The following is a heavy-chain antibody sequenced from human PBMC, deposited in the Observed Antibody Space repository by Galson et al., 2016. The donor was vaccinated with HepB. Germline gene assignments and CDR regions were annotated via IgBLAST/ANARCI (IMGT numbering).Heavy chain of an antibody. CDR1: GFTFSDYA. Sequence: SLRLSCAVSGFTFSDYAMSWVRQAPGKGLEWVSAISHSTWSTNYTDSVKGRFTISRDNSKNTLYLQMNGLRVEDTAIYYCAKDPATYGSSSQYFDYWGQGALVT. V-gene: IGHV3-23*01. D-gene: IGHD6-6*01. CDR3: AKDPATYGSSSQYFDY. CDR2: ISHSTWST. J-gene: IGHJ4*02.